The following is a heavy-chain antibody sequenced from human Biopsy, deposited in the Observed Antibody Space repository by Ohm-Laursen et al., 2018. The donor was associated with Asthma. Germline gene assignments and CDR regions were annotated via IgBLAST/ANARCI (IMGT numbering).Heavy chain of an antibody. CDR2: MSGSATST. CDR1: GFTFSNYA. V-gene: IGHV3-23*01. D-gene: IGHD6-13*01. Sequence: GSLRLSCAASGFTFSNYALSWVRQTPGKGLEWVSSMSGSATSTYYADSVKGRFTISRDNPRSTLYLQMNSLRAEDTAIYYCARATSTWSQSGPHFFDHWGPGTLVTVSS. CDR3: ARATSTWSQSGPHFFDH. J-gene: IGHJ5*02.